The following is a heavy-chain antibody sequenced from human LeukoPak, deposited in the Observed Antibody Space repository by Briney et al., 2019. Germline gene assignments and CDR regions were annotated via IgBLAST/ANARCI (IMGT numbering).Heavy chain of an antibody. Sequence: AGGSLRLSCAASGFSRTNFAMSWLRQAPGKGREWVSLIIGSSGDTFYADSVKGRFTISRDNSKNRLYLQMNSLRAEDTALYYCAKGAYDYIEMGYFAYWGQGTLVPVSS. V-gene: IGHV3-23*01. CDR2: IIGSSGDT. J-gene: IGHJ4*02. CDR1: GFSRTNFA. CDR3: AKGAYDYIEMGYFAY. D-gene: IGHD5-12*01.